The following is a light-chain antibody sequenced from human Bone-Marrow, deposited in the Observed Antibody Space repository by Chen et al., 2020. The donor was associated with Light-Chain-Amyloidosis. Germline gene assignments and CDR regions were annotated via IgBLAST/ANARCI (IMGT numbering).Light chain of an antibody. J-gene: IGKJ4*01. CDR2: AAS. V-gene: IGKV1-39*01. CDR3: QQSYSTPLT. Sequence: DVQMTQSPSSLSASVGDRVTITCRASQSISGYLNWYQQKPGKAPKVLIYAASSLQSGVPSRFSGSGSGTDFTLTISSLQPEDFATYDCQQSYSTPLTFGGGTKVEIK. CDR1: QSISGY.